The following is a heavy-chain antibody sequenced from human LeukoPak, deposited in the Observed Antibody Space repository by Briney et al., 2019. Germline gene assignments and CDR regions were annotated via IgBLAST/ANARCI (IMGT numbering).Heavy chain of an antibody. CDR1: GFTFDDYG. D-gene: IGHD5-24*01. Sequence: PGGSLRLSCAASGFTFDDYGMSWVRQAPGKGLEWIGEINHSGSTNYNPSLKSRVTISVDTSKNQFSLKLSSVTAADTAVYYCARGRRWLQLPKNNWFDPWGQGTLVTVSS. J-gene: IGHJ5*02. CDR3: ARGRRWLQLPKNNWFDP. CDR2: INHSGST. V-gene: IGHV4-34*01.